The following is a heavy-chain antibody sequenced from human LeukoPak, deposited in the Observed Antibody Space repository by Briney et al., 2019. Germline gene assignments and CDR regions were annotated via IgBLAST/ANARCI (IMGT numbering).Heavy chain of an antibody. CDR3: AKGLAYYYYMDV. J-gene: IGHJ6*03. Sequence: NPSETLSLTCAVYGGSFSGYYWSWIRQPPGKGLEWIGEINHSGSTNYNPSLKSRVTISVDTSKNQFSLKLSSVTAADTAVYYCAKGLAYYYYMDVWGKGTTVTVSS. CDR1: GGSFSGYY. V-gene: IGHV4-34*01. CDR2: INHSGST.